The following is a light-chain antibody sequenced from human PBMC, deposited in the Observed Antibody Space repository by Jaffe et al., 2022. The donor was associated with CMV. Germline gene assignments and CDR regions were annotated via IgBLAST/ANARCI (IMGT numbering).Light chain of an antibody. CDR3: LQFYSTPPT. V-gene: IGKV4-1*01. CDR2: WAS. CDR1: QSVLYSSNNKNY. Sequence: DIVMTQSPDSLAVSLGERATINCKSSQSVLYSSNNKNYLTWYQQKPGQPPKLLIYWASTRESGVPDRFSGSGSGTDFTLTISSLQAEDVALYYCLQFYSTPPTFGQGTKVEIK. J-gene: IGKJ1*01.